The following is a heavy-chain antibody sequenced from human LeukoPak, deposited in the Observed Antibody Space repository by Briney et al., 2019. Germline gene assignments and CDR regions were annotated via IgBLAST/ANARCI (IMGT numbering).Heavy chain of an antibody. J-gene: IGHJ1*01. Sequence: GASVKVSCKASGYTFTGYYIHWVRQAPGQGLEWMGWINPKSGGTNYAQKFQGRVTMTRDTSISTAYMELSRLRSDDTAVYYCAIRTTDTSGWIPFFQHWGQGTLVTVSS. CDR2: INPKSGGT. D-gene: IGHD6-19*01. CDR3: AIRTTDTSGWIPFFQH. CDR1: GYTFTGYY. V-gene: IGHV1-2*02.